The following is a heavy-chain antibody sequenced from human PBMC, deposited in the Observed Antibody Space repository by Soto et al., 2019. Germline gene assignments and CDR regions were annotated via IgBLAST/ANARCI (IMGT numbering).Heavy chain of an antibody. J-gene: IGHJ4*02. CDR1: GDSVSSNIAA. V-gene: IGHV6-1*01. CDR3: AGDHVASPGHY. CDR2: TYYRSRWHN. D-gene: IGHD5-12*01. Sequence: PSQALSLTXAISGDSVSSNIAAWNWIRQSPSRGLEWLGRTYYRSRWHNEYAVSVKSRITINPDTSKTQFSLQLNTVTPADTAMYYCAGDHVASPGHYWRQEPLVTVSS.